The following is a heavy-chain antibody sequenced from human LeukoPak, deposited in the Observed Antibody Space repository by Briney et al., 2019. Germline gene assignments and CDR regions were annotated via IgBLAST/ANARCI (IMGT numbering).Heavy chain of an antibody. Sequence: PSETLSLTCTVSGYSISSGYSWGWVRQPPGKGLEWIGTYYYSGSTYYNSSLKSRVAISVDTSKNHFSLKLNSVTAADTAVYFCARLTGSGTYYSFDSWGQGTLVTVSS. CDR1: GYSISSGYS. CDR3: ARLTGSGTYYSFDS. V-gene: IGHV4-38-2*02. D-gene: IGHD3-10*01. J-gene: IGHJ4*02. CDR2: YYYSGST.